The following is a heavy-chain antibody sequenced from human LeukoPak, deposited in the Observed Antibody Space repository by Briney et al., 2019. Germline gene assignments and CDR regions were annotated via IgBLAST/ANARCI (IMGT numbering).Heavy chain of an antibody. J-gene: IGHJ4*02. V-gene: IGHV3-64*01. CDR1: GFTFSSYA. Sequence: GGSLRLSCAVSGFTFSSYAMYWVRQAPGKGLEYVSAISSNGGSTYYANSVKGRFTISRDNSKNTLNLQMGSLRAEDMAVYYCARHGYDGWGSYLDYWGQGTLVTVSS. CDR2: ISSNGGST. D-gene: IGHD3-10*01. CDR3: ARHGYDGWGSYLDY.